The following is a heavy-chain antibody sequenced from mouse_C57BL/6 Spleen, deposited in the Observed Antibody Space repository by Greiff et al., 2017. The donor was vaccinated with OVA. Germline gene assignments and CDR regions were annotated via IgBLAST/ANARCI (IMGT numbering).Heavy chain of an antibody. Sequence: QVQLQQPGAELVMPGASVKLSCKASGYTFTSYWMHWVKQRPGQGLEWIGEIDPSDSYTNYNQKFKGKSTLTVDKSSSTAYMQLSSLTSEDSAVYYCARKGGTVVPFDYWGKGTTLTVSS. J-gene: IGHJ2*01. V-gene: IGHV1-69*01. CDR3: ARKGGTVVPFDY. CDR2: IDPSDSYT. CDR1: GYTFTSYW. D-gene: IGHD1-1*01.